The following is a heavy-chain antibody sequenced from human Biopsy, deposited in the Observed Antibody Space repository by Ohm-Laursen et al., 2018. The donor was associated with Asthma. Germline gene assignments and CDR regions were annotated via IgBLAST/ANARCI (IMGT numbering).Heavy chain of an antibody. V-gene: IGHV3-30*12. CDR3: ARAYGGSFFSGSFDI. CDR2: ISYDGSTK. CDR1: GFSFSKYG. J-gene: IGHJ3*02. Sequence: SLRLSCTASGFSFSKYGIHWVRQAPGKGLEWVAVISYDGSTKYYADSVQGRVTISRDNSKNTLSLQMNSLRAEDTAVYYCARAYGGSFFSGSFDIWGQGTMVTVSS. D-gene: IGHD4-23*01.